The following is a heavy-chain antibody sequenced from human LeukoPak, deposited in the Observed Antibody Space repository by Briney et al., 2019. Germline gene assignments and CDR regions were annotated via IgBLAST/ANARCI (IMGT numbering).Heavy chain of an antibody. D-gene: IGHD2-8*01. V-gene: IGHV4-39*07. CDR3: ARDSPFIMVYAIGFDY. Sequence: PSETLSLTCTVSGGSISSSSYYWGWIRQPPGKGLEWIGSIYYSGSTYYNPSLKSRVTISVDTSKNQFSLKLSSVTAADTAVYYCARDSPFIMVYAIGFDYWGQGTLVTVSS. J-gene: IGHJ4*02. CDR1: GGSISSSSYY. CDR2: IYYSGST.